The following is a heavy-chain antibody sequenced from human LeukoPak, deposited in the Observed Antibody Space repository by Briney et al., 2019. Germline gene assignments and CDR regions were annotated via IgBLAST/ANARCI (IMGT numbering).Heavy chain of an antibody. CDR1: GFTFSSYS. CDR2: ISSSSSYI. Sequence: GGSLRLSCAASGFTFSSYSMNWVRQAPGKGLEWVSSISSSSSYIYYADSVKGRFTISRDNAKNSLYLQMNSLRAEDTAVYYCARETTVVTPIDYWGRGTLVTVSS. V-gene: IGHV3-21*01. D-gene: IGHD4-23*01. J-gene: IGHJ4*02. CDR3: ARETTVVTPIDY.